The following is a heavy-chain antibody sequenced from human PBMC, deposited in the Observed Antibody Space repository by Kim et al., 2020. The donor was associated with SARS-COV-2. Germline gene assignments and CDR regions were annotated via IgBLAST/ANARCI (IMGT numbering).Heavy chain of an antibody. D-gene: IGHD3-3*01. J-gene: IGHJ4*02. CDR1: GFTFSNYA. Sequence: GGSLRLSCAASGFTFSNYAMHWVRQAPGKGLEWVAVISEDGSNKDSADSVKGRFTISRDNSRSTLYLQMNRLRSDDTALDYCARGKARDWRPNFDFCGQG. CDR3: ARGKARDWRPNFDF. V-gene: IGHV3-30-3*01. CDR2: ISEDGSNK.